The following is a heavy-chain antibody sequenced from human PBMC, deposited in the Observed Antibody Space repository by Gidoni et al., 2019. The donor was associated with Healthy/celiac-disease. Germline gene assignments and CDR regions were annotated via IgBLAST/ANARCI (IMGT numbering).Heavy chain of an antibody. CDR3: ARDSITIFGDPPTPVNWFDP. J-gene: IGHJ5*02. CDR2: ISYDGSNK. CDR1: GFTFSSYA. D-gene: IGHD3-3*01. V-gene: IGHV3-30-3*01. Sequence: QVQLVESGGGVVQPGRSLRLSCAASGFTFSSYAMHWVRQAPGKGLEWVAVISYDGSNKYYADSVKGRFTISRDNSKNTLYLQMNSLRAEDTAVYYCARDSITIFGDPPTPVNWFDPWGQGTLVTVSS.